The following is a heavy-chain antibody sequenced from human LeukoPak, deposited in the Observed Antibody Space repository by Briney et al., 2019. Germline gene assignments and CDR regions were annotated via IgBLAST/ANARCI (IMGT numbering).Heavy chain of an antibody. CDR2: IYPGDSDT. CDR1: XXXXXYW. D-gene: IGHD6-13*01. J-gene: IGHJ4*02. V-gene: IGHV5-51*01. Sequence: XXXXXYWXXWVRQMPGKGLEWXXIIYPGDSDTRYSPSFQGQVTISADKSISTAYLQWSSLKASDTAMYYCARQRFHSSQADYWGQGTLVTVSS. CDR3: ARQRFHSSQADY.